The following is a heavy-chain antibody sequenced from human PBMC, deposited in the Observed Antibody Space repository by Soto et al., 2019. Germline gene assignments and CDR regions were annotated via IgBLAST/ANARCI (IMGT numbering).Heavy chain of an antibody. CDR3: ARDFGLRYFDGTSVPYYCNRRDA. Sequence: GASVQVSREASGYTLSSFYLPWVRQAPGQGLEWMGIMRPRGGNTSYAQTLQGRVTLTRDTSTSTVYMELSSLRSEDTADHYCARDFGLRYFDGTSVPYYCNRRDACSQRRTVT. CDR2: MRPRGGNT. CDR1: GYTLSSFY. J-gene: IGHJ6*02. D-gene: IGHD3-9*01. V-gene: IGHV1-46*01.